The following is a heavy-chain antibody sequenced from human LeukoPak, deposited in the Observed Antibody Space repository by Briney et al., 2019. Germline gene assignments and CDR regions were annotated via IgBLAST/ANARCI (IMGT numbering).Heavy chain of an antibody. CDR2: IYYTGST. J-gene: IGHJ4*02. D-gene: IGHD3-22*01. CDR1: GGSITNFY. V-gene: IGHV4-59*08. CDR3: ARRTRNYYDSSGYYNYFDY. Sequence: SETLSLTCTVSGGSITNFYWSWVRQPPGKRLEWLGFIYYTGSTTYNPSLESRVTISVDTSKNQFSLRLRSVTAADTAVYYCARRTRNYYDSSGYYNYFDYWGQGTLVTVSS.